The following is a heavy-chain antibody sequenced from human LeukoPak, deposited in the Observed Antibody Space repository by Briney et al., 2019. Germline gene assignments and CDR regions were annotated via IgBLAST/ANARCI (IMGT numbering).Heavy chain of an antibody. J-gene: IGHJ4*02. CDR3: ARSGGSGSYYMPYYFDY. D-gene: IGHD3-10*01. V-gene: IGHV3-53*01. Sequence: GGSLRLSCAASEFTVSSNYMSWVRQAPGKGLEWVSIIYSGGSTFYADSVKGRFTISRDNAKNSLYLQMNSLRAEDTAVYYCARSGGSGSYYMPYYFDYWGQGTLVTVSS. CDR1: EFTVSSNY. CDR2: IYSGGST.